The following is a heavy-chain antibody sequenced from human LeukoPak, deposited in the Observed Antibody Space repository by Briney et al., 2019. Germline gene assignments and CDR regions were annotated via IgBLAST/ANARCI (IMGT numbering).Heavy chain of an antibody. CDR2: INHSGST. D-gene: IGHD3-22*01. CDR1: GGSFSGYY. CDR3: ARESYYDSSGYVDDAFDI. V-gene: IGHV4-34*01. Sequence: SETLSLTCAVYGGSFSGYYWSWTRQPPGKGLEWIGEINHSGSTNYNPSLKSRVTISVDTSKNQFSLKLSSVTAADTAVYYCARESYYDSSGYVDDAFDIWGQGTMVTVPS. J-gene: IGHJ3*02.